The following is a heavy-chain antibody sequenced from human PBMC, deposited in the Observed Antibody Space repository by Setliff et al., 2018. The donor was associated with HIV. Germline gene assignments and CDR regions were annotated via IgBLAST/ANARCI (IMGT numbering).Heavy chain of an antibody. V-gene: IGHV4-34*01. CDR3: AGGPGTTSIDY. CDR2: INHSGST. CDR1: GGSFSGYY. D-gene: IGHD1-26*01. Sequence: SSETLSLTCAVYGGSFSGYYWSWIRQPPGKGLEWNGEINHSGSTNYNMSLWSRVTISLDASRNQFSLELISVTAADTAVYYCAGGPGTTSIDYWAQGTMVTVSS. J-gene: IGHJ4*02.